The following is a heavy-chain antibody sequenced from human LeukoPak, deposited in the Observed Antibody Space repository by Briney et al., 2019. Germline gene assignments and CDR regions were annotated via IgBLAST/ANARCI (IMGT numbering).Heavy chain of an antibody. CDR2: ISGSGGST. CDR1: GFTFSSYA. J-gene: IGHJ6*02. Sequence: GGSLRLSCAASGFTFSSYAMSWVRQAPGKGLEWVSAISGSGGSTYYADSVKGRFTISRDNSKNTLYLQMNSLRAADTAIYYCAKPYYYDSTGYEYYYYGMDVWGQGTTVTVSS. V-gene: IGHV3-23*01. D-gene: IGHD3-22*01. CDR3: AKPYYYDSTGYEYYYYGMDV.